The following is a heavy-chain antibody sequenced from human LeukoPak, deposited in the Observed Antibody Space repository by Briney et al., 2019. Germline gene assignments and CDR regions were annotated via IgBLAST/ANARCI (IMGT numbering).Heavy chain of an antibody. V-gene: IGHV1-18*01. D-gene: IGHD5-18*01. CDR1: GYTFTRYS. Sequence: EASVKVSCKASGYTFTRYSISWVRQAPGQGLEWMGWISAYNGNTNYAQKLQGRVTMTTDTSTSTAYMELRSLRSDDTAVYYCARDQGNSYGYVIDYWGQGTLVTVSS. J-gene: IGHJ4*02. CDR3: ARDQGNSYGYVIDY. CDR2: ISAYNGNT.